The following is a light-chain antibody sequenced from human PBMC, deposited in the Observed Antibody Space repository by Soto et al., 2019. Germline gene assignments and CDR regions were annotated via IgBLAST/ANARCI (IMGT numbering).Light chain of an antibody. Sequence: EMVVTQSPATLSMSPGGRATLSCRTSESISRNLAWYQQKLGQAPRLLIYGSSTRATGVPDRFTGSGSGTDFILTITSLQSADFGIYYCQQYYHWPRTFGQGTKVDIK. J-gene: IGKJ1*01. CDR2: GSS. CDR1: ESISRN. CDR3: QQYYHWPRT. V-gene: IGKV3-15*01.